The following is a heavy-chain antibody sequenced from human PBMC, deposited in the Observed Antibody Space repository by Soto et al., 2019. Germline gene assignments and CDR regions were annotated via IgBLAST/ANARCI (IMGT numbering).Heavy chain of an antibody. CDR1: GGSISSYY. D-gene: IGHD2-15*01. Sequence: TSETLSLTCTVSGGSISSYYWSWIRQPPGKGLEWIGYIYYSGSTNYNPSLKSRVTIPVDTSKNQFSLKLSSVTAADTAVYYCARQRGYCSGGSCYPDYWGQGTLVTVS. J-gene: IGHJ4*02. CDR3: ARQRGYCSGGSCYPDY. V-gene: IGHV4-59*08. CDR2: IYYSGST.